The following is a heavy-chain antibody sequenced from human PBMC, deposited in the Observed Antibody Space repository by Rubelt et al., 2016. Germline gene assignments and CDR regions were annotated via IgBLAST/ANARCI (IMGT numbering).Heavy chain of an antibody. D-gene: IGHD1-26*01. J-gene: IGHJ4*02. V-gene: IGHV3-48*04. CDR3: ARDGRKEGVTMAY. Sequence: EVQLVESGGGLVQPGGSLRLSCAASGFTFSDYAMSWVRQSPGKGLEWVAYITGGSTTKYYADSVRGRFTISRDNAKNSLYLQLNSLRAGDTAVYYCARDGRKEGVTMAYWGQGTLVTVSS. CDR1: GFTFSDYA. CDR2: ITGGSTTK.